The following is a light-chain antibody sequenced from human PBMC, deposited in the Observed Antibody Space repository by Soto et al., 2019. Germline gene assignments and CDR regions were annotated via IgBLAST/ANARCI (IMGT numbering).Light chain of an antibody. CDR2: GAS. Sequence: EIVLTQSPATLSVSPGEIATLSFSASQSVSSNLAWYQQKPGQAPRLLIYGASSRATGIPDRFSGSGSGTDFTLTISRLEPEDFAVYYCQQYGSSPRTFGQGTRLEIK. CDR1: QSVSSN. CDR3: QQYGSSPRT. V-gene: IGKV3-20*01. J-gene: IGKJ5*01.